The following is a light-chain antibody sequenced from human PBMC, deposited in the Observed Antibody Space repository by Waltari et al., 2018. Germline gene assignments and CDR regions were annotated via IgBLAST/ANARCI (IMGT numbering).Light chain of an antibody. Sequence: DIVLTQSPDTLSLSPGERATLSCRASQSVSITYLAWYQQKPGQAPRLLIYGASSRATGIPDRFSGSGSGTDFILTISRLEPEDFAVYYCQQYDSSPTTFGQGTKVEIK. V-gene: IGKV3-20*01. CDR3: QQYDSSPTT. CDR2: GAS. CDR1: QSVSITY. J-gene: IGKJ1*01.